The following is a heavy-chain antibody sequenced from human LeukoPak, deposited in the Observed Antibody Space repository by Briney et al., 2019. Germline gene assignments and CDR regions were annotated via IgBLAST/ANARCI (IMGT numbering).Heavy chain of an antibody. CDR3: ARRKNWNYGIIDY. V-gene: IGHV5-51*01. Sequence: GASLKISCEGSGYIFTSYWIGWVRQLPGKGLEWMGIIYPGDSDTRYSPSFQGQVTISADKSISTAYLQWSSLKASDTAMYYCARRKNWNYGIIDYWGQGTLVTVSS. J-gene: IGHJ4*02. D-gene: IGHD1-7*01. CDR2: IYPGDSDT. CDR1: GYIFTSYW.